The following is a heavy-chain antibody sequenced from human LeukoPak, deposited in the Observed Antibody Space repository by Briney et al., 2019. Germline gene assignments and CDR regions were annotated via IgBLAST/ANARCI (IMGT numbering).Heavy chain of an antibody. CDR2: INHSGST. CDR1: GGSFSGYY. V-gene: IGHV4-34*01. J-gene: IGHJ4*02. Sequence: SETLSLTCAVYGGSFSGYYWSWIRQPPGKGLEWIGEINHSGSTNYNPSLKSRVTISVDTSKNQFSLKLSSVTAADTAVYYCARCPRWLQSNYFDYWGQGTLVTVSS. D-gene: IGHD5-24*01. CDR3: ARCPRWLQSNYFDY.